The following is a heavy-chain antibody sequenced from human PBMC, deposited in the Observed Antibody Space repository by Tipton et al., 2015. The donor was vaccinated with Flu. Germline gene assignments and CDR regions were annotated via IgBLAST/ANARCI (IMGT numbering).Heavy chain of an antibody. CDR3: IRDLSGPFDF. D-gene: IGHD6-19*01. V-gene: IGHV3-49*02. J-gene: IGHJ4*02. Sequence: RFTISRDDSKSIVYLQMNSLKTEDTAVYYCIRDLSGPFDFWGQGTVVTVSS.